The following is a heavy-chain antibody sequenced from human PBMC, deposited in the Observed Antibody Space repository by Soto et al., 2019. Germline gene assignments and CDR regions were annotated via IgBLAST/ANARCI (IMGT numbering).Heavy chain of an antibody. CDR1: GFTFSSYS. Sequence: GGSLRLSCAASGFTFSSYSMNWVRQAPGKGLEWVSSISSSSSYIYYADSVKGRFTISRDNAKNSLYLQMNSLRAEDTAVYYCARVPEECSSTSCYGDYTLDYWGQGTLVTVSS. D-gene: IGHD2-2*01. J-gene: IGHJ4*02. V-gene: IGHV3-21*01. CDR2: ISSSSSYI. CDR3: ARVPEECSSTSCYGDYTLDY.